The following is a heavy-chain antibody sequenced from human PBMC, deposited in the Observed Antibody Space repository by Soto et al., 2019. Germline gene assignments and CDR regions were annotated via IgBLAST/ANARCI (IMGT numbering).Heavy chain of an antibody. J-gene: IGHJ6*02. CDR1: GYSFTTYG. CDR3: AKNGHPPYYYYGMDV. CDR2: ISGYNGDT. Sequence: QGLLVQSGAEVKQPGASVKASCKASGYSFTTYGISWVRQAPGQGLEWMGWISGYNGDTNNAQKFQDRVTMTIDRSKTTAYLELRSMTSDDTAVYYCAKNGHPPYYYYGMDVWGQGTTVTVSS. D-gene: IGHD2-8*01. V-gene: IGHV1-18*01.